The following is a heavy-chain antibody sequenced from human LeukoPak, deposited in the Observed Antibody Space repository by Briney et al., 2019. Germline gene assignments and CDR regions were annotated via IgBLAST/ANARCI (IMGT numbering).Heavy chain of an antibody. CDR1: GGSISSYY. Sequence: SETLSLTCTVSGGSISSYYRSWIRQPPGPGLESIGYIYFSGSTNYNPSLKSRVTISVDTSKNQFSLKVSSVTAADTAVYYCARADNWNDVPFEYWGQGTLVTVSS. CDR2: IYFSGST. J-gene: IGHJ4*02. V-gene: IGHV4-59*08. D-gene: IGHD1-1*01. CDR3: ARADNWNDVPFEY.